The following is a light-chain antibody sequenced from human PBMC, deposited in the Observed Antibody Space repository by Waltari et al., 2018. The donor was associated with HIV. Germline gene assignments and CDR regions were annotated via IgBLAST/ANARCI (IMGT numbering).Light chain of an antibody. CDR3: QQYNRYFSWA. CDR2: AAS. Sequence: IQMTQSPSSLSASVGDRVTITCRASHTVGDWLAWYQQTPGKAPILLIYAASTLESGVPSRFSGSGSGTDFTLTISSLQPEDFATYYCQQYNRYFSWAFGPGTKVEIK. CDR1: HTVGDW. J-gene: IGKJ1*01. V-gene: IGKV1-5*03.